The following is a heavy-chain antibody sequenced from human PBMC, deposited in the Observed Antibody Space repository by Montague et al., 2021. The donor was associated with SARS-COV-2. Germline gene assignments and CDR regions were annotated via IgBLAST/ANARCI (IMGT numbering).Heavy chain of an antibody. J-gene: IGHJ4*02. CDR1: GGSISSSSYY. CDR2: IFYSGST. Sequence: SETLSLTCTVSGGSISSSSYYWGWIRQPPGKGLEWMGNIFYSGSTYYNPSLKSRVTISVDTSKNQFSLKLSSVTAADTARYFCARHGLRGYSGFDPGRHWGRGILVTVSS. CDR3: ARHGLRGYSGFDPGRH. V-gene: IGHV4-39*01. D-gene: IGHD5-12*01.